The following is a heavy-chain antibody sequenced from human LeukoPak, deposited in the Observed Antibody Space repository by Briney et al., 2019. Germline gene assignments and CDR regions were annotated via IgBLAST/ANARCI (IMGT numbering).Heavy chain of an antibody. D-gene: IGHD3-22*01. Sequence: ESRKTSCKGSGYRLTSYWIGWVRQMPGKGLEWMGIIYPRDSDTRYSPSFQCQVTISADQSIRTAYLQWSRLKASDTAMYYCARLGHSYDTSLFYWGQGTLVTVSS. CDR2: IYPRDSDT. CDR3: ARLGHSYDTSLFY. V-gene: IGHV5-51*01. J-gene: IGHJ4*02. CDR1: GYRLTSYW.